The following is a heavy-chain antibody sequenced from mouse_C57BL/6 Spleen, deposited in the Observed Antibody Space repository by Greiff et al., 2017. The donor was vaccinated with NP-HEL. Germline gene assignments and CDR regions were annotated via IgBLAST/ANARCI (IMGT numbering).Heavy chain of an antibody. J-gene: IGHJ3*01. CDR1: GFTFSDYG. V-gene: IGHV5-17*01. CDR3: ASNWDWFAY. CDR2: ISSGSSTI. D-gene: IGHD4-1*02. Sequence: EVMLVESGGGLVKPGGSLKLSCAASGFTFSDYGMHWVRQAPEKGLEWVAYISSGSSTIYYADTVKGRFTISRDNAKNTLFLQMTSLRSEDTAMDYCASNWDWFAYWGQGTLVTVSA.